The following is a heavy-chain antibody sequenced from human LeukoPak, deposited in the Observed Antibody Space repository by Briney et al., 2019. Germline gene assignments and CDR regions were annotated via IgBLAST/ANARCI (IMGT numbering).Heavy chain of an antibody. Sequence: ASVKVSCKASGYTLTSYGISRVRQAPGQGLEWMGWISAYNGNTNYAQKLQGRVTMTTDTSTSTAYMELRSLRSDDTAVYYCARVYCSGGSCSATLFDPWGQGTLVTVSS. CDR1: GYTLTSYG. CDR3: ARVYCSGGSCSATLFDP. J-gene: IGHJ5*02. D-gene: IGHD2-15*01. CDR2: ISAYNGNT. V-gene: IGHV1-18*01.